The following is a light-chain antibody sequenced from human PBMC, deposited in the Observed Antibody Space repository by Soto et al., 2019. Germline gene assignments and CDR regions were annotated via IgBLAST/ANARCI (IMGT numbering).Light chain of an antibody. J-gene: IGKJ2*01. CDR2: GAS. CDR1: QSVSSSY. CDR3: QQYGSSPTYT. Sequence: EIVLTQSPGTLSLSPGERATLSCRASQSVSSSYLAWYQQKPGQAPGLLIYGASSRATGIPDRFSGSGSGTDFTLTISRLEPEDFAVYYCQQYGSSPTYTFGQGTKV. V-gene: IGKV3-20*01.